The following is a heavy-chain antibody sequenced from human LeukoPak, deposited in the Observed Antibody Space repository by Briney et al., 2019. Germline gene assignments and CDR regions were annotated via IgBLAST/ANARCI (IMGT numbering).Heavy chain of an antibody. V-gene: IGHV1-69*13. CDR1: GGTFSSYA. CDR3: ARAVLELGYCSGGGCNYNYYAMDA. J-gene: IGHJ6*02. D-gene: IGHD2-15*01. Sequence: ASVKVSCTSSGGTFSSYAMSWVRQAPGQGLEWMGLIIPMLSTSKYAQKFQGRVTITADESTRTAYMDLSSLTSEDTAVYYCARAVLELGYCSGGGCNYNYYAMDAWGQGTTVTVSS. CDR2: IIPMLSTS.